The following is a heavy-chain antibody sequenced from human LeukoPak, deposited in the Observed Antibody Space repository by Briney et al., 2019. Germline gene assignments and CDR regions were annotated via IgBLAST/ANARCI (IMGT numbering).Heavy chain of an antibody. CDR2: IYYSGST. Sequence: SETLSLTCTVSSGSISSYYWSWIRQPPGKGLEWIGYIYYSGSTNYNPSLKSRVTISVDTSKNQFSLKLSSVTAADTAVYYCARMRSGSGIHIDYWGQGTLVTVSS. V-gene: IGHV4-59*01. J-gene: IGHJ4*02. D-gene: IGHD1-26*01. CDR1: SGSISSYY. CDR3: ARMRSGSGIHIDY.